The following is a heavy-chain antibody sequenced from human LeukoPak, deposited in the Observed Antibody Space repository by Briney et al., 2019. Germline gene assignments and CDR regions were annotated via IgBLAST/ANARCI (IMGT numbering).Heavy chain of an antibody. CDR3: ASRVGFDY. J-gene: IGHJ4*02. Sequence: GGSLRFSCAASGFTFSSYWMSWVRQAPGEGLEWVAKINQDGTEKAYVDSVRGRFTISRDNAKNSLFLQMNSLRAEDTAVYYCASRVGFDYWGQGTLVTVSS. V-gene: IGHV3-7*01. CDR1: GFTFSSYW. CDR2: INQDGTEK.